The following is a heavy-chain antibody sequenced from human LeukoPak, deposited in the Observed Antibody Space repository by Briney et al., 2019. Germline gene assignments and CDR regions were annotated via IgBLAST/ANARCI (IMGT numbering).Heavy chain of an antibody. CDR2: INHSGST. Sequence: SETLSLTCAVYGGSFSGYYWSWIRQPPGKGLEWIGEINHSGSTNYNPSLKSRVTISVDTSKNQFSLKLSSVTAADTAVYYCARDRTGRNTAQDDYWGQGTLVTVSS. CDR3: ARDRTGRNTAQDDY. CDR1: GGSFSGYY. D-gene: IGHD5-18*01. J-gene: IGHJ4*02. V-gene: IGHV4-34*01.